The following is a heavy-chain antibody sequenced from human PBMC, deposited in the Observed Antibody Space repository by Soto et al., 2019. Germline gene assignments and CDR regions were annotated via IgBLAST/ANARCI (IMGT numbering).Heavy chain of an antibody. D-gene: IGHD2-21*02. CDR1: GGPIKTGDYY. J-gene: IGHJ4*02. V-gene: IGHV4-30-4*01. CDR3: ARAGFSYGDLLF. Sequence: QVQLKESGPGLVKPSETLSLTCNVSGGPIKTGDYYWTWIRQPPGKGLEWIGYVFYSGATNYSPSLKSRAAMSMDTSKNQFSLSLTSVTAADTAVYYCARAGFSYGDLLFWGQGIRVTVST. CDR2: VFYSGAT.